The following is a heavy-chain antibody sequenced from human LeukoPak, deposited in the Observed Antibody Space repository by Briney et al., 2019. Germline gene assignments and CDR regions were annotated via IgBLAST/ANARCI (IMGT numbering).Heavy chain of an antibody. CDR3: ARVGTTYFFDY. J-gene: IGHJ4*02. CDR1: GFTFLTSW. D-gene: IGHD1-7*01. V-gene: IGHV3-7*03. CDR2: IKEDGSEK. Sequence: GGSLRLSCAASGFTFLTSWTSWVRQAPGRGLEWVANIKEDGSEKYYVDSVKGRFTISRDNAKNSLYLQMNSLRAEDTAIYHCARVGTTYFFDYWGQGTLVTVSS.